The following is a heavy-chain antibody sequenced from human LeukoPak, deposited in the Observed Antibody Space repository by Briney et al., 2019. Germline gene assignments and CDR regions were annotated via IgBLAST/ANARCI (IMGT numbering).Heavy chain of an antibody. CDR2: INHSGST. CDR3: ARGLSSSWKKYNWFDP. V-gene: IGHV4-34*01. CDR1: GGSFSGYY. D-gene: IGHD6-13*01. Sequence: PSETLSLTCAVYGGSFSGYYWSWIRQPPGKGLEWIGEINHSGSTNYNPSLKSRVTISVDTSKNQFSLKLSSVTAADTAVYYCARGLSSSWKKYNWFDPWGQGTLVTVSS. J-gene: IGHJ5*02.